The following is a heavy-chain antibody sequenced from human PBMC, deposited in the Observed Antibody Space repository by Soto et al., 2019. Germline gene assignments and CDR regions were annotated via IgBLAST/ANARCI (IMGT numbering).Heavy chain of an antibody. V-gene: IGHV1-69*13. Sequence: SVKVSCKASGGTFSSYAISWVRQAPGQGLEWMGGIIPIFGTANYAQKFQGRVTITADESTSTAYMELSSLRSEDTAVYYCARDVGGSCYSGSSCFDYWGQGTLVTVSS. D-gene: IGHD2-15*01. CDR3: ARDVGGSCYSGSSCFDY. CDR2: IIPIFGTA. J-gene: IGHJ4*02. CDR1: GGTFSSYA.